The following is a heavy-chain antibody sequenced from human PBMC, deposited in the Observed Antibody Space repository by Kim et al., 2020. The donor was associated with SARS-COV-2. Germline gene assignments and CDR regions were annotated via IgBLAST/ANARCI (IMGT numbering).Heavy chain of an antibody. CDR2: TFSSGAT. CDR1: GGSISSSS. V-gene: IGHV4-59*01. D-gene: IGHD6-13*01. Sequence: SETLSLTCTVSGGSISSSSWAWIGQPPGRGLGGFGYTFSSGATNSNPSLKIRVTISVATSKNQSPLNLTSVTAPATPVYNCAREGYSSSGVVAYWDQGP. J-gene: IGHJ4*02. CDR3: AREGYSSSGVVAY.